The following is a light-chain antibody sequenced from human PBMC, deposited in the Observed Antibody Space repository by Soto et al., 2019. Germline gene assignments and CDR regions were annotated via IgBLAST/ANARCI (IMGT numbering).Light chain of an antibody. CDR2: EVS. Sequence: QSALTQPASVSGSPGQSITISCTGTNSDVGGYNYVSWYQQYPGKAPKLMIYEVSNRPSGVSNRFSGSKSGTSASLAISGLRSEDEGDYYCAAWDDSLSGSYVFGTGTKLTVL. CDR3: AAWDDSLSGSYV. J-gene: IGLJ1*01. V-gene: IGLV2-14*01. CDR1: NSDVGGYNY.